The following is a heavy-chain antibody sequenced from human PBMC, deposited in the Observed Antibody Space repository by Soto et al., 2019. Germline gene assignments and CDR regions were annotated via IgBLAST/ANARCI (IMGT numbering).Heavy chain of an antibody. CDR1: GYTFTDFC. D-gene: IGHD2-2*03. Sequence: ASVKVSCKASGYTFTDFCLIWVRQAPGQGPEWMGWISAYYGSTNYAQKFQDRVTMTRDTSTNTVYMELRSLRSDDTAMYYCAREMPGYCSNSACLPGYWGQGTQVTVSS. CDR2: ISAYYGST. V-gene: IGHV1-18*01. CDR3: AREMPGYCSNSACLPGY. J-gene: IGHJ4*02.